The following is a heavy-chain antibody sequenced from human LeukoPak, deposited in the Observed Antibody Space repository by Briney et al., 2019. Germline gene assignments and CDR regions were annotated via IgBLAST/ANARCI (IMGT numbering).Heavy chain of an antibody. Sequence: PGRSLRLSCAASGFTFSSYAMNWVRQAPGKGLEWVSAISGSGGSTYYADSVKGRFTISRDNSKNTLNLQMNSLRAEDTAVYYCAKDGGGWYSSGWYYFDYWGQGTLVTVSS. J-gene: IGHJ4*02. CDR3: AKDGGGWYSSGWYYFDY. CDR1: GFTFSSYA. D-gene: IGHD6-19*01. CDR2: ISGSGGST. V-gene: IGHV3-23*01.